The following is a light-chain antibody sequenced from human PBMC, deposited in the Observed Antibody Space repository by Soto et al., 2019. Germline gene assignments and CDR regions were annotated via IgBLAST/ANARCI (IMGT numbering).Light chain of an antibody. CDR3: SSYTSRTSVI. J-gene: IGLJ2*01. CDR1: VSDVGGYNY. CDR2: EVS. V-gene: IGLV2-14*01. Sequence: QSALTQPASVSGSPGQSITISCTGTVSDVGGYNYVSWYQQHPGKAPKLIIYEVSNRPSGVSNRFSGSKSGNTASLTISGLQAEDEADYYCSSYTSRTSVIFGGGTKVTVL.